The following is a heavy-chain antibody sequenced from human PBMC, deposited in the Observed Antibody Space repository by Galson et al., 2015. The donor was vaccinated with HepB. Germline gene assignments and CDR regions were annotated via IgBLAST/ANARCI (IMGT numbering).Heavy chain of an antibody. CDR2: ISTENGKT. D-gene: IGHD6-13*01. CDR3: ARRIADPKNVWYYYGMDV. V-gene: IGHV1-18*01. J-gene: IGHJ6*02. Sequence: SVKVSCKASGYNFNRYSIAWVRQAPGQGLEWMGWISTENGKTNFAQKFQGRVTMTTDTSRRTAYMEMRSLRSDDTAIYYCARRIADPKNVWYYYGMDVWGQGTTVTGSS. CDR1: GYNFNRYS.